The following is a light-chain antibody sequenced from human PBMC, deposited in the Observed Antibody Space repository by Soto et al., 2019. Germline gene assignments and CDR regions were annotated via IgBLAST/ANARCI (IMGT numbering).Light chain of an antibody. CDR2: GAS. CDR1: QSVSSSY. Sequence: EIVSTQSPGTLSLSPGGRATLSCRASQSVSSSYLAWDQQKPGQAPRVLIHGASIRATSIPDRFSGSGSGTDFTLTISRPEPEDFAVYFCQQYGNPPPNAFGQGTKVESK. J-gene: IGKJ2*01. V-gene: IGKV3-20*01. CDR3: QQYGNPPPNA.